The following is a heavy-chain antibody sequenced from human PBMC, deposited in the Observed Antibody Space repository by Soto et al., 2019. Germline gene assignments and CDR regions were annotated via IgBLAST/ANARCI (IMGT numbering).Heavy chain of an antibody. D-gene: IGHD6-19*01. CDR3: ARYRRGTGWYYLDY. V-gene: IGHV4-59*01. J-gene: IGHJ4*02. Sequence: SETLSLTCPVSGASISGNYWRWIRQPPGKGLEWIGYIYDSGSTNYSPSLQSRVTMSVDRSKNQFSLALTCVTAADTAVYFCARYRRGTGWYYLDYWGQG. CDR2: IYDSGST. CDR1: GASISGNY.